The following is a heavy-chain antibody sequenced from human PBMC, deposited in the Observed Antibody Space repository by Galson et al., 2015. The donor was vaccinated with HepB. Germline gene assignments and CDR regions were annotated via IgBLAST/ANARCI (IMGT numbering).Heavy chain of an antibody. J-gene: IGHJ6*03. CDR1: GFTGSTNY. V-gene: IGHV3-53*01. CDR3: TTGALFRGYHYMDG. Sequence: SLRLSCAVSGFTGSTNYMSWVRQAPGKGLDWVSLIHGAGITRYAESVKGRFTISRTNSKNTMYLQMNSLRAEDTAVYYCTTGALFRGYHYMDGWGKGTTVTVSS. D-gene: IGHD3-10*01. CDR2: IHGAGIT.